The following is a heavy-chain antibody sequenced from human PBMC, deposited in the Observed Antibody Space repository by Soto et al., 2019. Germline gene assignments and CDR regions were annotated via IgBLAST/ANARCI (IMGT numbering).Heavy chain of an antibody. CDR3: AKDRRYCSGGSCYPMGGLAFDI. V-gene: IGHV3-23*01. Sequence: PGVSLRLSWAASGFTFSSYAMSWVRQASGKGLEWVSAISGSGGSTYYADSVKGRFTISRDNSKNTLYLQMNSLRAEDTAVYYCAKDRRYCSGGSCYPMGGLAFDIWGQGTMVTVS. CDR1: GFTFSSYA. J-gene: IGHJ3*02. D-gene: IGHD2-15*01. CDR2: ISGSGGST.